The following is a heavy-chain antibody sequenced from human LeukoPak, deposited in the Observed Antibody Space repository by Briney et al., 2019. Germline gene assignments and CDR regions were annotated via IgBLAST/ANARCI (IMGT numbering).Heavy chain of an antibody. CDR3: ATRGIGPDIILSNYYYMDV. Sequence: APVKVSCKVSGYTLTELSMHWVRQTPGKGLEWMGSFDPEDGETIYAQKFQGRVTMTEDTSTDTAYMELSSLRSEDTAVYYCATRGIGPDIILSNYYYMDVWGKGTTVTISS. D-gene: IGHD3-10*01. J-gene: IGHJ6*03. V-gene: IGHV1-24*01. CDR2: FDPEDGET. CDR1: GYTLTELS.